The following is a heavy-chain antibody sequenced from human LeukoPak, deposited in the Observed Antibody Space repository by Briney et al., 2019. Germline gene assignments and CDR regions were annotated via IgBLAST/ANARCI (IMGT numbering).Heavy chain of an antibody. CDR1: GFTFSSYS. CDR2: ISSSSSYI. D-gene: IGHD2-15*01. J-gene: IGHJ6*02. V-gene: IGHV3-21*01. Sequence: GGSLRLSCAASGFTFSSYSMNWVRQAPGKGLEWVSSISSSSSYIYYADSVKGRFTISRDNAENSLYLQMNSLRAEDTAVYYCARDGYCSGGSCYSHYYYGMDVWGQGTTVTVSS. CDR3: ARDGYCSGGSCYSHYYYGMDV.